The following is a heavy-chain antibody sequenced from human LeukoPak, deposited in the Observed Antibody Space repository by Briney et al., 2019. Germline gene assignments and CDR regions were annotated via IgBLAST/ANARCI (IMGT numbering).Heavy chain of an antibody. Sequence: PGGSLRLSCAASGFTFSDYYMSWIRQAPGKGLEWVSCISNSGSPIYYADSVKGRFTISRDNAKNSLYLQMNSLRAEDTAVYYCAKYSSGWDFDYWGQGTLVTVSS. J-gene: IGHJ4*02. D-gene: IGHD6-19*01. CDR1: GFTFSDYY. V-gene: IGHV3-11*01. CDR2: ISNSGSPI. CDR3: AKYSSGWDFDY.